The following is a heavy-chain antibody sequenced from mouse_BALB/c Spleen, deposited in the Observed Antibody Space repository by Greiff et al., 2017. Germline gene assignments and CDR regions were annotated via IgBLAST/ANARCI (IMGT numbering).Heavy chain of an antibody. Sequence: QVQLQQPGADLVKPGASVKLSCKASGYTFTSYWMHWVKLRPGQGFEWIGEINLSIGGTNYNEKFKGKATLTVDNSSNTAYMQLSSLTSEDSAVYYCTVYYCSKWAFAYWGQGTLVTVSA. J-gene: IGHJ3*01. CDR3: TVYYCSKWAFAY. D-gene: IGHD1-1*01. CDR1: GYTFTSYW. V-gene: IGHV1S16*01. CDR2: INLSIGGT.